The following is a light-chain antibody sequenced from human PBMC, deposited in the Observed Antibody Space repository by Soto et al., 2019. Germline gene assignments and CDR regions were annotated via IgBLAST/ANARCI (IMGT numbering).Light chain of an antibody. Sequence: QSVLTQPASVSGSPGQSITFSCTGTSSDVGSYNLVSWYQQHPGRAPKLIISEVNKRPSGISDRFSGSKSGSTASLTISGLQAEDEADYYCCSYAGSNVVFGGGTKLTVL. J-gene: IGLJ2*01. CDR2: EVN. V-gene: IGLV2-23*02. CDR3: CSYAGSNVV. CDR1: SSDVGSYNL.